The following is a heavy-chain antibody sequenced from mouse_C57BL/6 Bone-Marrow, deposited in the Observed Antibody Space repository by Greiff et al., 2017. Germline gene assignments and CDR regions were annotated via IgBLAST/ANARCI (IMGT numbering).Heavy chain of an antibody. J-gene: IGHJ1*03. V-gene: IGHV1-80*01. CDR3: ARGGTTDWYFDV. Sequence: QVQLQQSGAELVKPGASVKISCKASGYAFSSYWMNWVKQRPGKGLEWIGQIYPGDGDTNYNGKFKGKATLTADKSSSTAYMQLSSLTSEDSAVYFCARGGTTDWYFDVWGTGTTVTVSS. CDR2: IYPGDGDT. CDR1: GYAFSSYW. D-gene: IGHD1-1*01.